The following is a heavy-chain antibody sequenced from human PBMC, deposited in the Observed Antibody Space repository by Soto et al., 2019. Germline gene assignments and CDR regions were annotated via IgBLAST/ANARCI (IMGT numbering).Heavy chain of an antibody. CDR1: GYTFTSYG. Sequence: GASVKVSCKASGYTFTSYGISWVRQAPGQGLEWMGWISAYNGNTNYAQKLQGRVTMTTDTSTSTAYMELRSLRSVDTAVYYCARDRSFYYYDSSGYNYWGQGTLVTVSS. CDR2: ISAYNGNT. J-gene: IGHJ4*02. CDR3: ARDRSFYYYDSSGYNY. D-gene: IGHD3-22*01. V-gene: IGHV1-18*01.